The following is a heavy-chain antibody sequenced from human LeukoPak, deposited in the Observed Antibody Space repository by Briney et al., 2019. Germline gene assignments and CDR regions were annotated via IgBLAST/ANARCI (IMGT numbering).Heavy chain of an antibody. Sequence: GGSLRLSCAASGFIFSDYYMSWIRQAPGKGLEWVSSINSGGSTIYYADPVKGRFTISRDNAENSLYLQMNSLRAEDSAVYYCVRGTNTYRYWGQGILVTVSS. CDR3: VRGTNTYRY. V-gene: IGHV3-11*01. D-gene: IGHD2/OR15-2a*01. J-gene: IGHJ4*02. CDR1: GFIFSDYY. CDR2: INSGGSTI.